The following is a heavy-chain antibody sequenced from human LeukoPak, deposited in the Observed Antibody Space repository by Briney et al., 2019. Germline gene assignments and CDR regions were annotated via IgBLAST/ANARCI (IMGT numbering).Heavy chain of an antibody. J-gene: IGHJ4*02. V-gene: IGHV3-20*04. CDR3: ASGGGGMVIGDY. D-gene: IGHD3-16*01. CDR1: GFTFDDYG. CDR2: INWNGGST. Sequence: PGGSLRLSCAASGFTFDDYGMTWVRQAPGKGLEWVSGINWNGGSTGYADSVKGRFTISRDNAKNSLYLQMNSLRADDTAVYYCASGGGGMVIGDYWGQGTLVTVSS.